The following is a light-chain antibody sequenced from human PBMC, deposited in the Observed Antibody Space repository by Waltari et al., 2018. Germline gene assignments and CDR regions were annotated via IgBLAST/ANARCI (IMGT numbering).Light chain of an antibody. V-gene: IGKV3-11*01. CDR3: FQHSSGLS. CDR2: GAS. J-gene: IGKJ2*03. CDR1: QSVGSS. Sequence: VILTQSPATLSLSPGERATLSCRANQSVGSSVAWYHQKPGQPPRLLNRGASSRTTGIPDRFSGSGSGTEFTLTISSLEPEDVGIYHCFQHSSGLSFGQGTEVEI.